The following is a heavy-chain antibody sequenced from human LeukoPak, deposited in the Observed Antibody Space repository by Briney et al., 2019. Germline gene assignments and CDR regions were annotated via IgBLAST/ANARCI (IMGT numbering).Heavy chain of an antibody. CDR1: GYTFTHQS. CDR3: ARHSDVIGAI. V-gene: IGHV5-51*01. CDR2: IHPRDSDT. J-gene: IGHJ4*02. Sequence: GESLKISCKASGYTFTHQSIGWVRQKSGSGLEWMGIIHPRDSDTRYSPSFQGHVSISADTSINTAYLEWSRLEASDTAIYYCARHSDVIGAIWGQGTLVTVSS. D-gene: IGHD3-10*01.